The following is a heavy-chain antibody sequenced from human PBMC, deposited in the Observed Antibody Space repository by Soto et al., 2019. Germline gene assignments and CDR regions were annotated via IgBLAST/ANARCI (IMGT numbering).Heavy chain of an antibody. J-gene: IGHJ6*02. CDR2: INHSGST. D-gene: IGHD1-7*01. CDR3: ARVEYNWNYVSYYYYGMDG. V-gene: IGHV4-34*01. CDR1: GGSFSGYY. Sequence: PSETLSLTCAVYGGSFSGYYWSWIRQPPGKGLEWIGEINHSGSTNYNPSLKSRVTISVDTSKNQFSLKLSSVTAADTAVYYCARVEYNWNYVSYYYYGMDGWGQGTTVTVS.